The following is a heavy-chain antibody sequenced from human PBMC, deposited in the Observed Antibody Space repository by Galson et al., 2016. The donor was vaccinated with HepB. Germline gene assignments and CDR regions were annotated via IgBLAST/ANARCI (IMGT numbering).Heavy chain of an antibody. D-gene: IGHD5-24*01. CDR2: IYAADSYT. J-gene: IGHJ4*02. Sequence: QSGAEVKKPGESLKISCKGSGYTFTNYWIGWVRQMPGKGLEWMGIIYAADSYTRYSPSFQGQVTISADKSPSTAYLEWSSLKASDTAMYYCARHDGYNYDREIYWGQGTLVTVSP. CDR1: GYTFTNYW. CDR3: ARHDGYNYDREIY. V-gene: IGHV5-51*01.